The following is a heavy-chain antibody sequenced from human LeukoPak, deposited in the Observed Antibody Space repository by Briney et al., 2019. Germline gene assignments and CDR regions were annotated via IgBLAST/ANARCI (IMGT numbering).Heavy chain of an antibody. D-gene: IGHD3-9*01. CDR3: ARASGLRYFDWLSPRPDYYYGMDV. Sequence: ASVKVSCKASGYTFTSYYMHWVRQAPGQGLEWMGWINPNSGGTNYAQKFQGWVTMTRDTSISTAYMELSRLRSDDTAVYYCARASGLRYFDWLSPRPDYYYGMDVWGQGTTVTVSS. J-gene: IGHJ6*02. CDR1: GYTFTSYY. CDR2: INPNSGGT. V-gene: IGHV1-2*04.